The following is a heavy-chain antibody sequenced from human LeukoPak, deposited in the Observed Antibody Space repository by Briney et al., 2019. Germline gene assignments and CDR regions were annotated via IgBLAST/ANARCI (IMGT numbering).Heavy chain of an antibody. D-gene: IGHD3-10*01. Sequence: PSETVSLTCTVSGCSISSNSYYWVWLRPPPGKGLEGMGSIYYSWSTYYSLSLNSRVTIYVDTYKNQFSLQLSYVTAADTAVYYCARQFGSSVREPFDYWGQRTLVTVSS. J-gene: IGHJ4*02. CDR2: IYYSWST. CDR1: GCSISSNSYY. CDR3: ARQFGSSVREPFDY. V-gene: IGHV4-39*01.